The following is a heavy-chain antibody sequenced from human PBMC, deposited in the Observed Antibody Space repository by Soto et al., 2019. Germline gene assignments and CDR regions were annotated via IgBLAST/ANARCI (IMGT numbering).Heavy chain of an antibody. CDR1: GFTFSSYS. D-gene: IGHD3-10*01. J-gene: IGHJ4*02. CDR2: ISSSSSYI. V-gene: IGHV3-21*01. Sequence: EVQLVESGGGLVKPGGSLRLSCAASGFTFSSYSMNWVRQAPGKGLEWVSSISSSSSYIYYADSVKGRFTISRDNAKNSLYLQMNSLRAEDTAVYYCARGTGGRTLWFGEYDYWGQGTLVTVSS. CDR3: ARGTGGRTLWFGEYDY.